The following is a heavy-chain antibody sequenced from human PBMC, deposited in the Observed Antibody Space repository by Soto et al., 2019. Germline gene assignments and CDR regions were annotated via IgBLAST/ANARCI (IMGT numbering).Heavy chain of an antibody. CDR1: GGSISSGDYY. D-gene: IGHD6-13*01. CDR2: IYYSGST. Sequence: PSETLSLTCTVSGGSISSGDYYWSWIRQPPGKGLEWIGYIYYSGSTYYNPSLKSRVTISVDTSKNQFSLKLSCVTAADTAVYYCASAAGYSSSWREYYYHGMDVWGQGTTVTVSS. J-gene: IGHJ6*02. CDR3: ASAAGYSSSWREYYYHGMDV. V-gene: IGHV4-30-4*01.